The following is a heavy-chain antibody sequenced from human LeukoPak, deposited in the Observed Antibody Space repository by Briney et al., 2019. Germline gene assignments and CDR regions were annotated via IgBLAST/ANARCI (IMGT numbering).Heavy chain of an antibody. V-gene: IGHV4-59*01. CDR3: ARDRGLVVPSNWFDP. CDR2: IYYSGST. D-gene: IGHD2-2*01. J-gene: IGHJ5*02. Sequence: SETLSLTCTVSGGSISSYYWSWIRQPPGKGLEWIGYIYYSGSTNYNPSLKSRVTISVDTSKNQFSLKLSSVTAADTAVYYCARDRGLVVPSNWFDPWGQGTLVTVSS. CDR1: GGSISSYY.